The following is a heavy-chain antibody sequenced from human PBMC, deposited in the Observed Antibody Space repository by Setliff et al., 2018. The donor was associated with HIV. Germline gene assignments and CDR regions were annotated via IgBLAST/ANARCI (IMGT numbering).Heavy chain of an antibody. CDR1: GYSFTSYW. D-gene: IGHD3-9*01. CDR2: IYPGDSDT. J-gene: IGHJ6*03. Sequence: GESLKISCKGSGYSFTSYWIGWVRQMPGKGLEWMGIIYPGDSDTRYSPSFQGQVTISLDSSKKQLSLKMNPVTTADTATYYCARESEHYEILTGSLPVPLYYYYMDVWGKGTTVTVSS. CDR3: ARESEHYEILTGSLPVPLYYYYMDV. V-gene: IGHV5-51*01.